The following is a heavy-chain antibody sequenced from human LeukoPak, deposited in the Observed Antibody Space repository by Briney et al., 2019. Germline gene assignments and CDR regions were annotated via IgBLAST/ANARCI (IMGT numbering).Heavy chain of an antibody. V-gene: IGHV3-30*18. Sequence: GGSLRLSCAAFGFSVSNYGMHWIRQAPGKGLEWVTMISSYGSNEYYADSVKGRFTISRDNSKNTLYLQMNSLSAEDTAVYYYAKDMGDIAILSGEWGQGTLVIVSS. CDR2: ISSYGSNE. CDR1: GFSVSNYG. J-gene: IGHJ4*02. D-gene: IGHD5-12*01. CDR3: AKDMGDIAILSGE.